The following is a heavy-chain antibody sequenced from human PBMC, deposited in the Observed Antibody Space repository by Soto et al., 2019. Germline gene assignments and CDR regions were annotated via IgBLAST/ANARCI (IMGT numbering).Heavy chain of an antibody. J-gene: IGHJ4*02. Sequence: GGSLRLSCVASGFTFSSYSMNWVRQAPGKGLEWVSYISSSSSTIYYADSVKGRFTISRDNAKNSLYLQMNSLRAEDTAVYYCARCPDPVVPVGDYWGQGTLVTVSS. D-gene: IGHD2-2*01. CDR2: ISSSSSTI. CDR1: GFTFSSYS. CDR3: ARCPDPVVPVGDY. V-gene: IGHV3-48*01.